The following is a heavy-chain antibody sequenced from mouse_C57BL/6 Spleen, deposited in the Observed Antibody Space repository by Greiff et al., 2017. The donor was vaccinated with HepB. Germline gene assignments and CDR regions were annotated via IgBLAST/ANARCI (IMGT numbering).Heavy chain of an antibody. CDR2: IDPSDSYT. D-gene: IGHD2-2*01. J-gene: IGHJ4*01. CDR3: ARYGQGYMVGYYAMDY. Sequence: QVQLQQPGAELVRPGTSVKLSCKASGYTFTSYWMHWVKQRPGQGLEWIGVIDPSDSYTNYNQKFKGKATLTVDTSSSTAYMHLSRLTSEDSAIYYCARYGQGYMVGYYAMDYWGQGTSVTVSS. CDR1: GYTFTSYW. V-gene: IGHV1-59*01.